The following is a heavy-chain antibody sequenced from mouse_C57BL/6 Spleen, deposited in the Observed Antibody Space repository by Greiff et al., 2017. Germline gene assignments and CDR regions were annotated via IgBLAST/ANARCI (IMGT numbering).Heavy chain of an antibody. V-gene: IGHV1-15*01. CDR2: IDPETGGT. J-gene: IGHJ2*01. CDR3: TRSYYGSSFFDY. Sequence: QVQLQQSGAELVRPGASVTLSCKASGYTFTDYEMHWVKQTPVHGLEWIGAIDPETGGTAYNQKFKGKAILTADKSSSTAYMELRSLTSGDSAVYYCTRSYYGSSFFDYWGQGTTLTVSS. D-gene: IGHD1-1*01. CDR1: GYTFTDYE.